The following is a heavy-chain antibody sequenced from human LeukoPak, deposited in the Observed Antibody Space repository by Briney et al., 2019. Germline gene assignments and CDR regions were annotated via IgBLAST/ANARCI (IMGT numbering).Heavy chain of an antibody. V-gene: IGHV4-38-2*01. J-gene: IGHJ4*02. CDR2: IYHSGNT. CDR3: ARGFYSNAPVDY. Sequence: PSETLSLTCAVSGYSISSGYYWGWIRQPPGKGLEWIASIYHSGNTQYNPSLKSRVTISVDTSKNQFSLKLSSVTAADTAVYYCARGFYSNAPVDYWGQGTLVTVSS. CDR1: GYSISSGYY. D-gene: IGHD4-11*01.